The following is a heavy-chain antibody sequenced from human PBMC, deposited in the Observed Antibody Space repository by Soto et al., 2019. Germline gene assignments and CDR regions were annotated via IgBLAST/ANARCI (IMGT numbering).Heavy chain of an antibody. V-gene: IGHV1-69*13. CDR1: GGTFSSYS. Sequence: SVKVSCKASGGTFSSYSISWVRQAPGQGLEWMGGIIPIFGTANYAQKFQGRVTITADESTSTAYMELSSLRSEDTAVYYCARGGYSIVGATTGAFDIWGQGTMVTVSS. CDR2: IIPIFGTA. CDR3: ARGGYSIVGATTGAFDI. J-gene: IGHJ3*02. D-gene: IGHD1-26*01.